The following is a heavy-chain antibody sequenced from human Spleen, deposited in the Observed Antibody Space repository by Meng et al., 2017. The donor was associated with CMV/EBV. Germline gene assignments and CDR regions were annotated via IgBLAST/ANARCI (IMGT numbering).Heavy chain of an antibody. CDR2: INHSGSN. V-gene: IGHV4-34*01. D-gene: IGHD5-12*01. CDR3: ARGSWVYSDDDETTGLDY. J-gene: IGHJ4*02. Sequence: GSFSGHYWSVIRKPRGKGLEWIEEINHSGSNNYSPSLKSRLTISVDASNNQFSLTLTSVTAADTAVYYCARGSWVYSDDDETTGLDYWGPGTLVTVSS. CDR1: GSFSGHY.